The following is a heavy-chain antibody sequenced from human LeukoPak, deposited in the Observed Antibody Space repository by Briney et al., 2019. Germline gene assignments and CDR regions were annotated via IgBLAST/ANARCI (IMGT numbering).Heavy chain of an antibody. J-gene: IGHJ4*02. CDR3: ARDFSDTAMVTGGY. D-gene: IGHD5-18*01. CDR1: GFTFSSYG. CDR2: IRYDGSNK. Sequence: PGGSLRLSCAASGFTFSSYGMHWVRQAPGKGLEWVAFIRYDGSNKYYADSVKGRFTISRDNSKNTLYLQMNSLRAEDTAVYYCARDFSDTAMVTGGYWGQGTLVTVSS. V-gene: IGHV3-30*02.